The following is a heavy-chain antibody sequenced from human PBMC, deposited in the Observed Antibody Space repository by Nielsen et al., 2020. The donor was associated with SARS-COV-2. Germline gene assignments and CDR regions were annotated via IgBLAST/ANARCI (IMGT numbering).Heavy chain of an antibody. Sequence: GESLKISCAASGFTFSSYWLSWVRQAPGKGLELVANIKQDGSEKYYVDSVKGRFTISRDNAENSLSLQMNSLRAEDTAVYYCARESVTGTDAFDIWGQGTVVTVSS. V-gene: IGHV3-7*01. CDR2: IKQDGSEK. D-gene: IGHD6-19*01. CDR3: ARESVTGTDAFDI. CDR1: GFTFSSYW. J-gene: IGHJ3*02.